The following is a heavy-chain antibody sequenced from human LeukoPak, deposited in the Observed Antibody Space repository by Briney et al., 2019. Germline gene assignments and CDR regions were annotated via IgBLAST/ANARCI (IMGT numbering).Heavy chain of an antibody. Sequence: SETLSLTCTVSGGSISSGSYYWSWIRQPAGKGLEWIGRIYTSGSTNYNPSLKSRVTMSIDTSKNQFSLNLRSVTAADTAVYYCAKVAKYYYGSETYFFFDHWGQGTLVTVSS. D-gene: IGHD3-10*01. CDR2: IYTSGST. J-gene: IGHJ4*02. CDR3: AKVAKYYYGSETYFFFDH. V-gene: IGHV4-61*02. CDR1: GGSISSGSYY.